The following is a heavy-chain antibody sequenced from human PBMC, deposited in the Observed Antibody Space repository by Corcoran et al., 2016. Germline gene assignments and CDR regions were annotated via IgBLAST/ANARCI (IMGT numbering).Heavy chain of an antibody. CDR3: ARDGYNNEVGYGMDV. D-gene: IGHD5-12*01. CDR1: GYTFTNYY. J-gene: IGHJ6*02. Sequence: QAQLVQSGAEGKKPGASVKVPCKASGYTFTNYYMHWVRQAPGQGLEWMGIINPSGGSTSYAQKFQGRVTMTRDPSTSTVYMELSSLRSEDTAVYYCARDGYNNEVGYGMDVWGQGTTVTVSS. CDR2: INPSGGST. V-gene: IGHV1-46*01.